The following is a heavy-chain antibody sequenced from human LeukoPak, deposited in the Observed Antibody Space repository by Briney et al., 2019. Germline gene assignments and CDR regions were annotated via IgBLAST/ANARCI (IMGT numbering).Heavy chain of an antibody. J-gene: IGHJ5*02. CDR1: GGSISSHY. Sequence: PSETLSLTCTVSGGSISSHYWSWIRQPPGKGLEWIGEINHSGSTNYNPSLKSRVTISVDTSKNQFSLKLSSVTAADTAVYYCARGPSHSLTYYSNYAGWFDPWGQGTLVTVSS. CDR2: INHSGST. V-gene: IGHV4-34*01. CDR3: ARGPSHSLTYYSNYAGWFDP. D-gene: IGHD4-11*01.